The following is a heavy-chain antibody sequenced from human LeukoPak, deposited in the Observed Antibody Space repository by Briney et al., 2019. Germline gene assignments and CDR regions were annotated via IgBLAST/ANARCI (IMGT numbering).Heavy chain of an antibody. V-gene: IGHV4-59*08. Sequence: SDTLSLTCTVSGGSISSYYWNWIRQPPGKGLEWIGYIYYSGSNYYNPSLKSRVTISVDTSKNQFSLKMSSVTAADTAVYYCGGTTRVDSCSSTSCYNYWYFDLWGRGTPVTVSS. CDR1: GGSISSYY. D-gene: IGHD2-2*02. CDR2: IYYSGSN. CDR3: GGTTRVDSCSSTSCYNYWYFDL. J-gene: IGHJ2*01.